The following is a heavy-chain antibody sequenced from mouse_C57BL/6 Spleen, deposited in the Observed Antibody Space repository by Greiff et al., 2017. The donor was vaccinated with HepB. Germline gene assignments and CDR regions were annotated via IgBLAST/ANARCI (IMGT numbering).Heavy chain of an antibody. CDR2: IDPSDSET. CDR3: ARSSYMRDFDY. D-gene: IGHD1-3*01. Sequence: QVQLKQPGAELVRPGSSVKLSCKASGYTFTSYWMHWVKQRPIQGLEWIGNIDPSDSETHYNQKFKDKATLTVDKSSSTAYMQLSSLTSEDSAVYYCARSSYMRDFDYWGQGTTLTVSS. CDR1: GYTFTSYW. V-gene: IGHV1-52*01. J-gene: IGHJ2*01.